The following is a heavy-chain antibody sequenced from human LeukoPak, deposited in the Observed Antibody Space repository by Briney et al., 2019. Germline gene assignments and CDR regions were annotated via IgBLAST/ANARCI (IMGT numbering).Heavy chain of an antibody. Sequence: GASVKVSCKASGYTFTSYDINWVRQATGQGLEWMGWMNPNSGNTGYAQKFQGRVTMTRNTSISTAYMELSSLRSEDTAVYYCARVPYYYDSSGYYPPSNWFDPWGQGTLVTVSS. CDR3: ARVPYYYDSSGYYPPSNWFDP. CDR2: MNPNSGNT. J-gene: IGHJ5*02. CDR1: GYTFTSYD. V-gene: IGHV1-8*01. D-gene: IGHD3-22*01.